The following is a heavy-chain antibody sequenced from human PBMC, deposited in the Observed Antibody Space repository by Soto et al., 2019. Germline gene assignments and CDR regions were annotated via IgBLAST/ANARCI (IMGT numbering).Heavy chain of an antibody. J-gene: IGHJ6*03. CDR2: INHLGSI. CDR1: GGSLSDYF. V-gene: IGHV4-34*01. D-gene: IGHD4-17*01. CDR3: ATSPPTVTTHYYYYYMDV. Sequence: PSETLSLTCVVSGGSLSDYFWSWIRQPPGMELEWISEINHLGSINYNPSLKSRVTMSVDTSKNQFSLKLSSVTAADTAVYYCATSPPTVTTHYYYYYMDVWGKGTAVTVSS.